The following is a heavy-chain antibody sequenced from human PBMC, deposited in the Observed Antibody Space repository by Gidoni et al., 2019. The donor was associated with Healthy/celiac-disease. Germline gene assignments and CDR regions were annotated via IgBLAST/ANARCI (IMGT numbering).Heavy chain of an antibody. CDR1: GFSLSTSGVG. Sequence: QITLKDSGPTLVKPTQTLTLTCTFSGFSLSTSGVGVGWIRQPPGKALDWLAIIDWDHDNRYSPSLKSRLTITKDTSKNQVVLTMTNMDPVDTATYYCAHAQVRALVFDYWGQGTLVTVSS. V-gene: IGHV2-5*02. J-gene: IGHJ4*02. D-gene: IGHD3-10*01. CDR3: AHAQVRALVFDY. CDR2: IDWDHDN.